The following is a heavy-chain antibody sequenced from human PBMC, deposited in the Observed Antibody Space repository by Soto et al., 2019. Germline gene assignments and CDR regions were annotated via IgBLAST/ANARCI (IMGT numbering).Heavy chain of an antibody. CDR3: AKHSEYQLLSWLDP. J-gene: IGHJ5*02. V-gene: IGHV3-23*01. Sequence: EVQLLESGGGLVQPGGSLRPSCAASGFSFSTYAMSWVRQAPGKGLEWVSGISAGGGNTYYADSVRGRFTISRDNSKNTVDLQISSLRAEDTALYYCAKHSEYQLLSWLDPWGLGTLVTVSS. CDR2: ISAGGGNT. D-gene: IGHD2-2*01. CDR1: GFSFSTYA.